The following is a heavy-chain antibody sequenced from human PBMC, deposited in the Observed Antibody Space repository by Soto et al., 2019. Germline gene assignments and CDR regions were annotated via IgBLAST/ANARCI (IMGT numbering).Heavy chain of an antibody. CDR1: GFSFSSGDA. Sequence: EVQLLDSGGGLVQPGGSLRLSCAASGFSFSSGDAMSWVRQAPGKGLEWVSTIDGGGSGTFYADSVKGRFTISXDNSKNXXXLXXXXXXXXXXXXXXXVXARYISNRGYFDYWGQGTLVTVSS. D-gene: IGHD1-26*01. J-gene: IGHJ4*02. V-gene: IGHV3-23*05. CDR3: VXARYISNRGYFDY. CDR2: IDGGGSGT.